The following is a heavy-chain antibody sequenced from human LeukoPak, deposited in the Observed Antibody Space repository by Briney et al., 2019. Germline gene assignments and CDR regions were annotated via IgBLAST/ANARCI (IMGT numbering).Heavy chain of an antibody. CDR3: AKDEVGATSMDY. V-gene: IGHV3-30*02. J-gene: IGHJ4*02. Sequence: PGGSLRLSCAACGFTFSTYDMHWVRQAPGKGLEWVAFIRCDGGDEQYADSVEGRFTISRDNYKNTLYMQINSLRAEDTAVFYCAKDEVGATSMDYWGQGTLVTVSS. D-gene: IGHD1-26*01. CDR2: IRCDGGDE. CDR1: GFTFSTYD.